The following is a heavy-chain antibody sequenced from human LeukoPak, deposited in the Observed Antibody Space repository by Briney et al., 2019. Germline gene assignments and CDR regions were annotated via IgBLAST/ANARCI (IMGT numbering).Heavy chain of an antibody. D-gene: IGHD3-3*01. CDR3: ARTYDFWSGPDY. CDR1: GFTFSSYW. Sequence: GGSLRLSCAASGFTFSSYWMHWVRQAPGKGLVWVSRINTDGSSTSYADSVKGRFTISRDNAKNTLYLQMNSLRAEDTAVYYCARTYDFWSGPDYWGQGTLVTVSS. CDR2: INTDGSST. V-gene: IGHV3-74*01. J-gene: IGHJ4*02.